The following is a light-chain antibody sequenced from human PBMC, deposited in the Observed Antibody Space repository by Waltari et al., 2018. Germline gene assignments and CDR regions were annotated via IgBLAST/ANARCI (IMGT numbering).Light chain of an antibody. CDR3: QTGGHGTWV. CDR1: SGHSGNI. V-gene: IGLV4-69*01. J-gene: IGLJ3*02. Sequence: TQSSGHSGNIIAWHQQQPEKGPRFLMKVNSDGSHTKGDEIPDRFSGSSSGADRYLTISSVQSEDEADYYCQTGGHGTWVFGGGTKLTVL. CDR2: VNSDGSH.